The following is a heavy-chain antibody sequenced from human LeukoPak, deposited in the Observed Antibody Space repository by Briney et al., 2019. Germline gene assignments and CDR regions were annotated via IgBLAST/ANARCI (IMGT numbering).Heavy chain of an antibody. D-gene: IGHD1-26*01. CDR3: AKGIARELLRY. J-gene: IGHJ4*02. V-gene: IGHV3-48*01. CDR2: ISNSSSTI. CDR1: GFTFSIYS. Sequence: PGGSLRLSCAASGFTFSIYSMNWVRQAPGKGLEWVSYISNSSSTIYYADSVKGRFTISRDNAKNTLYLQMNSLRAEDTAVYYCAKGIARELLRYWGQGTLVTVSS.